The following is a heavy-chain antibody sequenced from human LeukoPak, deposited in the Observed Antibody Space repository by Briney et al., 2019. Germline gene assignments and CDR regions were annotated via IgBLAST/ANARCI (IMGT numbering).Heavy chain of an antibody. CDR1: GYTFTSYY. CDR2: INPSGGST. V-gene: IGHV1-46*01. CDR3: AREGRTVTTYFGYYFDY. D-gene: IGHD4-17*01. Sequence: ASVKVSCKASGYTFTSYYMHWVRQAPGQGLEWMGIINPSGGSTSYAQKFQGRVTMTRDTSTSTVYMELSSLRSEDTAVYHCAREGRTVTTYFGYYFDYWGQGTLVTVSS. J-gene: IGHJ4*02.